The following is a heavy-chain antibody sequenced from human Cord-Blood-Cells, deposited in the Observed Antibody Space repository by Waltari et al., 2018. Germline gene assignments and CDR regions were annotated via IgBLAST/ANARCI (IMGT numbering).Heavy chain of an antibody. J-gene: IGHJ4*02. CDR2: INPNSGGT. V-gene: IGHV1-2*06. CDR1: GYTFTGSY. CDR3: AIHLIAARPHYFDY. Sequence: QVQLVQSGAEVKKPGASVKVSCKASGYTFTGSYMHWVRQDPGQGLEWMGRINPNSGGTNYAQKFQGRVTMTRDTSISTAYMELSRLRSDDTAVYYCAIHLIAARPHYFDYWGQGTLVTVSS. D-gene: IGHD6-6*01.